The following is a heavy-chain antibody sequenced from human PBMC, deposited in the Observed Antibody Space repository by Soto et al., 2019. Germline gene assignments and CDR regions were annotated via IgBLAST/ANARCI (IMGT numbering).Heavy chain of an antibody. D-gene: IGHD3-22*01. Sequence: PSETMSVTSTVAGGNIISYYWSWIRQKTGKGLEWIGYIYYSGSTNYNPSLKSRVTITVDTSKTQFSLKLTSVTAADTAVYSFEGGAPNDSGGSPGNWARGTRVTVSS. J-gene: IGHJ4*02. CDR3: EGGAPNDSGGSPGN. CDR2: IYYSGST. V-gene: IGHV4-59*01. CDR1: GGNIISYY.